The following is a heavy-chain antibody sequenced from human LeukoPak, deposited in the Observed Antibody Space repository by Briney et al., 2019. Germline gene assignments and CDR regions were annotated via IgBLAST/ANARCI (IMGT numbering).Heavy chain of an antibody. CDR2: IGSSSRSI. D-gene: IGHD1-26*01. Sequence: GGSLRLSCAASGFTFSSYGMNWVRQAPGKGLEWISYIGSSSRSIYYADSVKGRFTISRDNAKNSLYLQMNSLRAEDTAMYYCARDKIVGATKFDSWGQGTLVTVSS. V-gene: IGHV3-48*04. CDR3: ARDKIVGATKFDS. J-gene: IGHJ4*02. CDR1: GFTFSSYG.